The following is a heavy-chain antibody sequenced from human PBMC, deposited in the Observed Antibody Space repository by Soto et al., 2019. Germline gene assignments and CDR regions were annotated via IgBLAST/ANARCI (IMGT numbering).Heavy chain of an antibody. V-gene: IGHV4-39*01. CDR1: GGSVSSSRYY. CDR2: VYYSGST. D-gene: IGHD3-9*01. Sequence: SETLSLTGTVCGGSVSSSRYYWGWVRQPPGKGLEWIGSVYYSGSTYYNPSLESRVTISVDKSKNQFSLKLMSLSAADTAVYYCGRLEGLATNSYYFDYWGQGALVTVSS. J-gene: IGHJ4*02. CDR3: GRLEGLATNSYYFDY.